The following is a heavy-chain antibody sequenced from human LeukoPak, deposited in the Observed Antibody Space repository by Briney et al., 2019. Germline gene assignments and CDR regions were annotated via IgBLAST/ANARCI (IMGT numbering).Heavy chain of an antibody. CDR1: GFTFDDYA. CDR2: ISWNSGSI. J-gene: IGHJ4*02. D-gene: IGHD5-18*01. V-gene: IGHV3-9*01. Sequence: GRSLRLSCAASGFTFDDYAMHWVRQAPGKGLEWVSGISWNSGSIGYAGSVKGRFTISRDNAKNSLYLQMNSLRAEDTALYYCATSGYTYGLDYWGQGTLVTVS. CDR3: ATSGYTYGLDY.